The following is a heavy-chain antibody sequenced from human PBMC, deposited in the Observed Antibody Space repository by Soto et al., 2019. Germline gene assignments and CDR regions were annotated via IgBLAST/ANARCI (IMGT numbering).Heavy chain of an antibody. D-gene: IGHD4-17*01. Sequence: QVQLVQSGAEVRKPGASVRLSCKASGYTLTRFYLHWVRQAPGQGLEWMGIINTRGGTTAYSQKFRGRLRVTRDSSTSTVDMELRNLRSEDTAIYYCARGPDDSDVPRWDYWGQGTRVTVSS. J-gene: IGHJ4*02. CDR2: INTRGGTT. CDR3: ARGPDDSDVPRWDY. V-gene: IGHV1-46*01. CDR1: GYTLTRFY.